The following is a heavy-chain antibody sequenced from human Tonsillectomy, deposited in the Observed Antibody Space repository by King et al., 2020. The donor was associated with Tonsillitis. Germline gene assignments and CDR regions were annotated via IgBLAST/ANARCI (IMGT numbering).Heavy chain of an antibody. Sequence: QLVQSGGGVVQPGRSLRLSCAASGFTFSSYAMHWVRQAPGKGLEWVAVISYDGSSKYYADSVKGRFTISRDNSKNTLYLQMNSLRAEDTAVYYCASVPHVGGEPLDYWGQGTLVTVSS. CDR3: ASVPHVGGEPLDY. CDR2: ISYDGSSK. CDR1: GFTFSSYA. D-gene: IGHD3-16*01. V-gene: IGHV3-30-3*01. J-gene: IGHJ4*02.